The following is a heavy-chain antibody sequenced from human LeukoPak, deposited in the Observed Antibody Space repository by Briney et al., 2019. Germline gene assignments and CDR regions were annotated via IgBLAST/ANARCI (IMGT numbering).Heavy chain of an antibody. CDR1: GFTFSSYG. CDR3: ATTVDSSPARYYFDF. Sequence: QAGGSLRLSCAASGFTFSSYGMHWVRQAPGKGLEWVAFIRYDGSNKYYADSVKGRFTISRDNSRNTVYLQMNNLRAEDTAFYYCATTVDSSPARYYFDFWGQGTLVTVSS. D-gene: IGHD4-11*01. V-gene: IGHV3-30*02. J-gene: IGHJ4*02. CDR2: IRYDGSNK.